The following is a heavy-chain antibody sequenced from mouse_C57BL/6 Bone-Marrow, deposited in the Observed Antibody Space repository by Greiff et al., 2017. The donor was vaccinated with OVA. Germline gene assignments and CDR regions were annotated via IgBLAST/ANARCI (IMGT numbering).Heavy chain of an antibody. J-gene: IGHJ1*03. CDR2: IYPGSGST. CDR3: ARRDYGSSWYVDV. Sequence: VQLQQSGAELVKPGASVKMSCKASGYTFTSYWITWVKQRPGQGLEWIGDIYPGSGSTNYNEKFKSKATLTVDTSSSTAYMQLSSLTSEDSAGYDWARRDYGSSWYVDVWGTGTTVTVSS. V-gene: IGHV1-55*01. D-gene: IGHD1-1*01. CDR1: GYTFTSYW.